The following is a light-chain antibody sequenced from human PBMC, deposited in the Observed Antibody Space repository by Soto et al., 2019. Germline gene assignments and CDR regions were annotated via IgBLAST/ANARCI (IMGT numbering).Light chain of an antibody. J-gene: IGKJ5*01. CDR1: QGISSY. CDR3: QPLNSF. CDR2: AAS. V-gene: IGKV1-9*01. Sequence: DIQLTQSPSFLSASVGDRVTITCRASQGISSYLAWYQQKPGKAPKLLIYAASTLQSGVPSRFSGSGSGTEFTLTICSLWPEDFANLYSQPLNSFFGQGTPLEI.